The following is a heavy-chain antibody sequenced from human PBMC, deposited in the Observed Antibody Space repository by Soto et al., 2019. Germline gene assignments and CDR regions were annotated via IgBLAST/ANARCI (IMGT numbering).Heavy chain of an antibody. J-gene: IGHJ4*02. CDR2: IYPGDSDT. CDR3: ARIVVYCIGGSCYSRYYFDY. Sequence: GEYLKISCKGSGYSFTSYWIGWVRQMPGKGLEWMGIIYPGDSDTRYSTSFQGQVTIPADKSISTAYLQWSSLKASDTAMYYCARIVVYCIGGSCYSRYYFDYWGQGTLVTVPS. CDR1: GYSFTSYW. D-gene: IGHD2-15*01. V-gene: IGHV5-51*01.